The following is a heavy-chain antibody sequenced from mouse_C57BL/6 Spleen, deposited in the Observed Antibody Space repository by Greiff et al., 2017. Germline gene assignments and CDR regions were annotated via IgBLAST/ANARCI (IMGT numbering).Heavy chain of an antibody. D-gene: IGHD2-4*01. J-gene: IGHJ1*03. Sequence: QVQLQQPGAELVKPGASVKLSCKASGYTFTSYWMHWVKQRPGRGLEWIGRIDPNSGGTKYNEKFKSQATLTVDKPSSTAYMQLSSLTSEDSAVYYCARRDDYDPWYFDVWGTGTTVTVSS. CDR1: GYTFTSYW. CDR3: ARRDDYDPWYFDV. CDR2: IDPNSGGT. V-gene: IGHV1-72*01.